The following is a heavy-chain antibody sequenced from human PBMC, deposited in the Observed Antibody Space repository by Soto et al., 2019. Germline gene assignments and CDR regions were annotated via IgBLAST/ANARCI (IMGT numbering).Heavy chain of an antibody. Sequence: QVQLVQSGAEVKKRGASVKVSCKASGYTFTSYGISWVRQAPGQGLEWMGWISAYNGNTNYAQKLQGRVTMTTDTSTSTAYMELRSLRSDDTAVYYCARHRLPLTTAWSMRNWYFDLWGRGTLVTVSS. CDR3: ARHRLPLTTAWSMRNWYFDL. J-gene: IGHJ2*01. CDR1: GYTFTSYG. D-gene: IGHD4-17*01. CDR2: ISAYNGNT. V-gene: IGHV1-18*01.